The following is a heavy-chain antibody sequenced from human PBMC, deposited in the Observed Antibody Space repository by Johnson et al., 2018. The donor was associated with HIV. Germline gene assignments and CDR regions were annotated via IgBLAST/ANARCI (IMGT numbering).Heavy chain of an antibody. CDR2: IWYDGSNK. D-gene: IGHD6-19*01. CDR3: ARVRYSSGWPIYAFDI. V-gene: IGHV3-33*01. Sequence: QMQLVESGGGVVQPGRSLRLSCAASGFTFSSYGMHWVRQAPGKGLEWVAVIWYDGSNKYYADSVKGRFTISRDNARNSLYLQMNSLRAEDTAVYYCARVRYSSGWPIYAFDIWGQGTMVTVSP. CDR1: GFTFSSYG. J-gene: IGHJ3*02.